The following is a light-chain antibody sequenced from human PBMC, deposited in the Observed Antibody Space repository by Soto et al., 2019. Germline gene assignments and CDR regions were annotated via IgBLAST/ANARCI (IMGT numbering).Light chain of an antibody. V-gene: IGKV1-5*03. CDR2: WTS. CDR3: QQYISYPWT. CDR1: QNIGKY. Sequence: DIQMTQSPSTLSGSVGDRVTITCRASQNIGKYLAWYQQKLGRAPKIVIYWTSLLETGVPSRFSGSGSGTEFTLTISSLQPDDFASYFCQQYISYPWTFGQGTKVEI. J-gene: IGKJ1*01.